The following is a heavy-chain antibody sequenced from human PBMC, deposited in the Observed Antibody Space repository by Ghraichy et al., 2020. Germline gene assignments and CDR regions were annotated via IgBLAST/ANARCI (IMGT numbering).Heavy chain of an antibody. CDR1: GDSVSSDDYY. CDR3: ARGAPPDH. V-gene: IGHV4-61*08. Sequence: SQTLSLTCTVSGDSVSSDDYYWNWIRQPPGKRLEWLGYIYYNGNTNYHPTNYSPSLKSRITISIDTSTNQFSLKLTSMTASDTAVDYCARGAPPDHWGQGTLVTVSS. D-gene: IGHD3-16*01. J-gene: IGHJ4*03. CDR2: IYYNGNTNYHPT.